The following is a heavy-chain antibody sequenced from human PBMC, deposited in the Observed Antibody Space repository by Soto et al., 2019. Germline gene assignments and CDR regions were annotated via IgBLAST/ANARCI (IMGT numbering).Heavy chain of an antibody. Sequence: SETLSLTCAVYGGSFSGYYWSWIRQPPGKGLEWIGEINHSGSTNYNPSLKSRVTISVDTSKNQFSLKLSSVTAADTAVYYCARGGGVGSCWSYYSYYGMDVWGQGTTVT. J-gene: IGHJ6*02. CDR3: ARGGGVGSCWSYYSYYGMDV. CDR1: GGSFSGYY. CDR2: INHSGST. D-gene: IGHD2-15*01. V-gene: IGHV4-34*01.